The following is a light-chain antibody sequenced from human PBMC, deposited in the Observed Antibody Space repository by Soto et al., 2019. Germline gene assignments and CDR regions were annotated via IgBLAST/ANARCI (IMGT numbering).Light chain of an antibody. Sequence: EIVLTQSPDTLSLSPGERATLSCRASQTVIHNHLAWHQQKPGQTPRLLVYGASSRATGILDRFSGSGSGTDFTLTISRLEPEDFAVYYCQQHGTSPITFGQGTRLEIK. CDR2: GAS. CDR1: QTVIHNH. V-gene: IGKV3-20*01. J-gene: IGKJ5*01. CDR3: QQHGTSPIT.